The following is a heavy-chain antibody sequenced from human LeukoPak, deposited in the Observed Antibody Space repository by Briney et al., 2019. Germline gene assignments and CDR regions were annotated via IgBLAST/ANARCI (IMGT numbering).Heavy chain of an antibody. Sequence: ASVKVSCKASGYSFTDYFVHWVRQAPGQGLEWLGRINPNTGGTNSAQRFQGRVTLTRDTSISSAYMELSSLTSDDTALYYCARGQQWGDYNYFDPWGQRTLVTVSS. J-gene: IGHJ5*02. D-gene: IGHD2-21*02. V-gene: IGHV1-2*06. CDR3: ARGQQWGDYNYFDP. CDR2: INPNTGGT. CDR1: GYSFTDYF.